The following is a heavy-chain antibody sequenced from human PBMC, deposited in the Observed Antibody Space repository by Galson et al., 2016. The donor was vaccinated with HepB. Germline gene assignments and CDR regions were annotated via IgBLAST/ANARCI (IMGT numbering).Heavy chain of an antibody. Sequence: SETLSLTCNVSGGSISSYFWSWIRQPPGKQLEWIGYFYSGATTNYNPSLRGRPAISIDTSKNQFSLKLRSVTAADTAVYYCARGGLQLVPIPFSFNYWGLGALVTVSS. CDR1: GGSISSYF. V-gene: IGHV4-59*01. J-gene: IGHJ4*02. CDR3: ARGGLQLVPIPFSFNY. CDR2: FYSGATT. D-gene: IGHD1-1*01.